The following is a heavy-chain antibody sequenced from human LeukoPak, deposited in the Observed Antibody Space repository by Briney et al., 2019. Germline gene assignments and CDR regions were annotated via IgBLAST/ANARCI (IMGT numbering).Heavy chain of an antibody. CDR1: GYTFTSYG. V-gene: IGHV1-18*01. CDR3: ARDYSSGDFWSGYYAAVWFDP. J-gene: IGHJ5*02. Sequence: ASVKVSCKASGYTFTSYGISWVRQAPGQGREWMGGISAYNGNTNYAQKLQGRVTMTTDTSTSTAYMELRSLRSDDTAVYYCARDYSSGDFWSGYYAAVWFDPWGQGTLVTVSS. CDR2: ISAYNGNT. D-gene: IGHD3-3*01.